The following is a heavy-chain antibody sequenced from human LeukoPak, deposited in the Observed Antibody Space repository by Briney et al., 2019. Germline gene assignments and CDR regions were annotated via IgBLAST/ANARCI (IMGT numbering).Heavy chain of an antibody. D-gene: IGHD2-8*02. Sequence: SETLSLTCAVYGGSFSQYYWNWIRQSPGKGLEWIGEINHSGKANYNPALKSRVSLSVDTSKNQFSLKLTSVTATDTGIYFCVRRGVLLVVGATMNNWFDSWGQGSLVIVSS. V-gene: IGHV4-34*01. CDR1: GGSFSQYY. J-gene: IGHJ5*01. CDR2: INHSGKA. CDR3: VRRGVLLVVGATMNNWFDS.